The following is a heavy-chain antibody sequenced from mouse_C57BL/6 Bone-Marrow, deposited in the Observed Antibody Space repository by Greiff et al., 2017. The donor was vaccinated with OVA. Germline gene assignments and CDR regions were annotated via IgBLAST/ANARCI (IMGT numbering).Heavy chain of an antibody. D-gene: IGHD1-1*01. CDR2: INPSNGGT. CDR3: AKDKYVSSPWFDY. J-gene: IGHJ3*01. V-gene: IGHV1-53*01. Sequence: VQLQQPGTELVKPGASVKLSCKASGYTFTSYWMHWVKQRPGQGLEWIGNINPSNGGTKYNEKFKSKATLTADTSSTTAFMQLHSLTSENSADSYCAKDKYVSSPWFDYWGQGTLVTVSA. CDR1: GYTFTSYW.